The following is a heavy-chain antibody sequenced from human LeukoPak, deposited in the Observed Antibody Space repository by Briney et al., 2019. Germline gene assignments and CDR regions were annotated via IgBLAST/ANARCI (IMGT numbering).Heavy chain of an antibody. D-gene: IGHD2-2*01. CDR3: ARGPLTSPSFDY. V-gene: IGHV1-2*02. CDR1: GYTFTGYY. J-gene: IGHJ4*02. CDR2: INPNSGGT. Sequence: GASVRVSCKASGYTFTGYYMHWVRQAPGQGLEWMGWINPNSGGTNHAQKFQGRVTMTRDTSISTAYMELSRLRSDDTAVYYCARGPLTSPSFDYWGQGTLVTVSS.